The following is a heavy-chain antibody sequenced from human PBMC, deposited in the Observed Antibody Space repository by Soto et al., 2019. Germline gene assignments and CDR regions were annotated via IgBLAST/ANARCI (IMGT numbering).Heavy chain of an antibody. CDR3: VRDKGEMVAYGMDV. D-gene: IGHD3-16*01. CDR2: INTGGVT. Sequence: EEQLVESGGDLVQPGGSLRLSCTASGFTLSSCEMNWVRQAPGKGLEWVSYINTGGVTIYADSVKGRFTISRDNAQNSLLLQMNSLRAEDTAVYYCVRDKGEMVAYGMDVWGQGTTVTVSS. CDR1: GFTLSSCE. V-gene: IGHV3-48*03. J-gene: IGHJ6*02.